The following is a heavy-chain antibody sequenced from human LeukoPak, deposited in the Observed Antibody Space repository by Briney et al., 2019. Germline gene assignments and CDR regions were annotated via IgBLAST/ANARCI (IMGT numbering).Heavy chain of an antibody. CDR1: GYTFTSYW. J-gene: IGHJ4*02. CDR2: INPDGGST. Sequence: ASVKVSCKGSGYTFTSYWIQWVRQAPGQGLERMGLINPDGGSTAYAHRFQGRVTMTRDTSTSTVYMDLSSLRSEDTAMYYCARAPRNSSTMLDYWGQGTLVTVSS. D-gene: IGHD6-13*01. CDR3: ARAPRNSSTMLDY. V-gene: IGHV1-46*01.